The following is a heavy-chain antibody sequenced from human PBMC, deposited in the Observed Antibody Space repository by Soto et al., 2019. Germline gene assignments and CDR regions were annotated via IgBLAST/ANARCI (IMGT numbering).Heavy chain of an antibody. CDR2: INPTGGPT. J-gene: IGHJ4*02. CDR1: GYTFAVYF. Sequence: ASVKVSCKASGYTFAVYFIHWVRQAPGHGLEWMGTINPTGGPTSYAQKFQGRVTMTRDTSTNTVYMELTSLTYDDTAVYYCTRAEEMATIRFEHWGQGTLVTVSS. V-gene: IGHV1-46*01. CDR3: TRAEEMATIRFEH.